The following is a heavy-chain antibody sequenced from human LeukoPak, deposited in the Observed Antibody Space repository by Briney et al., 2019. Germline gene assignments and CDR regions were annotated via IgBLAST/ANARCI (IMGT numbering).Heavy chain of an antibody. J-gene: IGHJ6*03. CDR1: GGFISSYY. V-gene: IGHV4-59*01. CDR2: IHNSGST. Sequence: SQTLSPNSTVSGGFISSYYWSWIRQPPGKGLEWIGYIHNSGSTNYNPSLKSRVTVSVDTSKNQFSLKVSSVTAADTAVYYCARGRSSMVRGYYYYYMDVWGKGTTVTISS. CDR3: ARGRSSMVRGYYYYYMDV. D-gene: IGHD3-10*01.